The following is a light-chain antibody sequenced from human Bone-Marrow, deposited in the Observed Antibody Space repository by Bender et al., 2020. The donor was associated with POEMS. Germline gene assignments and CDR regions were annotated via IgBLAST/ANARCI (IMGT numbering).Light chain of an antibody. J-gene: IGLJ2*01. Sequence: QSVLTQPPSASGTPGQRVTISCSGSSSKFGSYPVNWYQQLPGAAPKLVIFNNSQRPSGVPDRFSGSNSGTSASLTISGLQPQDESDYYCCSYARRVTFGGGTKVTVL. CDR1: SSKFGSYP. CDR2: NNS. V-gene: IGLV1-44*01. CDR3: CSYARRVT.